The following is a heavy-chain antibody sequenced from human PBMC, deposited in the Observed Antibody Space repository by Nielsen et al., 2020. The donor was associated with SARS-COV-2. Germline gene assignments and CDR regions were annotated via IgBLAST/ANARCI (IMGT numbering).Heavy chain of an antibody. V-gene: IGHV3-11*01. D-gene: IGHD6-13*01. CDR3: ARFIAAAGWYYYYGMDV. Sequence: LSLTCAASGFTFSDYYMSWIRQAPGKGLEWVSYIGSSGSTIYYADSVKGRFTISRDNAKNSLYLQMNSLRAEDTAVYYCARFIAAAGWYYYYGMDVWGQGTTVTVSS. CDR2: IGSSGSTI. CDR1: GFTFSDYY. J-gene: IGHJ6*02.